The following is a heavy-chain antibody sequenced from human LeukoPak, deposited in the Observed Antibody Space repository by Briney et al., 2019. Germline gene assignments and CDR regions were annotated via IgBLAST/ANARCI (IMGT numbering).Heavy chain of an antibody. CDR1: GFTFSSYW. CDR2: IKQDGSEK. V-gene: IGHV3-7*01. D-gene: IGHD4-17*01. Sequence: EGSLRLSCAASGFTFSSYWMSWVRQAPGKGLEWVANIKQDGSEKYYVDSVKGRFTISRDNAKNSLYLQMNSLRAEDTAVYYCAREEGDYGDYEGGDWGQGTLVTVSS. J-gene: IGHJ4*02. CDR3: AREEGDYGDYEGGD.